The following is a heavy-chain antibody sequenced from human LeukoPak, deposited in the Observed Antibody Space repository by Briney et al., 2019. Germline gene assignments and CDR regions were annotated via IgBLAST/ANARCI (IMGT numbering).Heavy chain of an antibody. CDR3: AKVVGFHPYGDYSFDY. CDR1: GLTFSRYV. Sequence: PGGSLRLSCAASGLTFSRYVMIWVRQAPGKGLQWVSTISYDGDNKYYVDSVKGRFTTSRDNSKNTLYLQMNSLRADDTAVYYCAKVVGFHPYGDYSFDYWGQGTLVTVSS. V-gene: IGHV3-30*14. CDR2: ISYDGDNK. D-gene: IGHD4-17*01. J-gene: IGHJ4*02.